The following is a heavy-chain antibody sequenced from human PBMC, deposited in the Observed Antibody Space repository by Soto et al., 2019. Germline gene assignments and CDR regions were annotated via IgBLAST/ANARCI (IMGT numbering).Heavy chain of an antibody. CDR2: IKSKTDGGTT. V-gene: IGHV3-15*07. D-gene: IGHD2-21*01. Sequence: EVQLVESGGGLVKPGGSLRLSCAASGFTFSNAWMNWVRQAPGKGLEWVGRIKSKTDGGTTDYAAPVKGRITNSRDDSKNTLYLQMNSLKTEDRAVYYCTTGEGLWWWADYYFDYWGQGTLVTVCS. CDR3: TTGEGLWWWADYYFDY. J-gene: IGHJ4*02. CDR1: GFTFSNAW.